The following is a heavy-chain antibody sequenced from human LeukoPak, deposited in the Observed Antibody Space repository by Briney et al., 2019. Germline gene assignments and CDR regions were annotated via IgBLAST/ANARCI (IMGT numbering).Heavy chain of an antibody. D-gene: IGHD2-15*01. Sequence: GGSLGLSCAASGFTCSSYSMNWVRQAPGKGLEWVSSISSSSSYIYYADSVKGRFTISRDNAKNSLYLQMNSLRAEDTAVYYCARDFCSGGSCLDYWGQGTLVTVSS. CDR1: GFTCSSYS. CDR3: ARDFCSGGSCLDY. V-gene: IGHV3-21*01. CDR2: ISSSSSYI. J-gene: IGHJ4*02.